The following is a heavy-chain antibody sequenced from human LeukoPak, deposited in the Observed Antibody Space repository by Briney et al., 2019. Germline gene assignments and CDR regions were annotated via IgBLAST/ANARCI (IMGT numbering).Heavy chain of an antibody. Sequence: PSETLSLTCTVSGGSISSSSYYWGWIRQPPGKGLEWIGYIYYSGSTNYNPSLKSRVTISVDTSKNQFSLKLSSVTAADTAVYYCASSLGGQSRGYFQHWGQGTLVTVSS. D-gene: IGHD3-16*01. V-gene: IGHV4-61*05. CDR3: ASSLGGQSRGYFQH. CDR1: GGSISSSSYY. J-gene: IGHJ1*01. CDR2: IYYSGST.